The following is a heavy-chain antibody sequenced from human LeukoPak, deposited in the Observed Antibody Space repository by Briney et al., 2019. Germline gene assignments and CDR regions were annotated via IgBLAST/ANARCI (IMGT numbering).Heavy chain of an antibody. CDR2: IYSGGST. D-gene: IGHD3-22*01. J-gene: IGHJ4*02. CDR1: GFTVSSNY. CDR3: ARVQPPYYYDSSGYYRFSPLFDY. V-gene: IGHV3-66*01. Sequence: PGGSLRLSCAASGFTVSSNYMSWVRQAPGKGLEWVSVIYSGGSTYYADPVKGRFTISRDNSKNTLYLQMNSLRAEDTAVYYCARVQPPYYYDSSGYYRFSPLFDYWGQGTLVTVSS.